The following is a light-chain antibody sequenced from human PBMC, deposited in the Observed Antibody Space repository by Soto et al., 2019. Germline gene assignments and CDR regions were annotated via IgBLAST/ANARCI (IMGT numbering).Light chain of an antibody. CDR3: QHYIAWPE. Sequence: EIVMTQSPATLSMSPGERATLSCRASQSVNSNLAWYQQKPGQAPGLLIYDASTRATGIPARFSGSGSGTEFTLTISSLQSEDFAFYYCQHYIAWPEFGQGTKVDIK. V-gene: IGKV3-15*01. J-gene: IGKJ1*01. CDR2: DAS. CDR1: QSVNSN.